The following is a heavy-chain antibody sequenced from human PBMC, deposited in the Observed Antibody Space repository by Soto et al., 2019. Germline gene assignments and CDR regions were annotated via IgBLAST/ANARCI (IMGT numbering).Heavy chain of an antibody. J-gene: IGHJ5*02. V-gene: IGHV3-21*01. CDR2: ISSSSSYI. D-gene: IGHD1-26*01. Sequence: VQLLESGGGLIQPGGSLRLSCAASGFTVSTNYMNWVRQAPGKGLEWVSSISSSSSYIYYADSVKGRFTISRDNAKNSLYLQMNSLRAEDTAVYYCARGHSAYRWGQGTLVTVSS. CDR3: ARGHSAYR. CDR1: GFTVSTNY.